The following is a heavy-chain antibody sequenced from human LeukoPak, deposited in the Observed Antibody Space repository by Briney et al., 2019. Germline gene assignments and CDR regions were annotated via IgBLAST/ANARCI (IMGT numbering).Heavy chain of an antibody. J-gene: IGHJ5*02. CDR1: EYTFNIYD. CDR3: AVHLPGDHLDR. CDR2: MNPDSGNT. Sequence: ASVRVSCKASEYTFNIYDINWVRQATGQGLEWMGWMNPDSGNTGFAQKFQGRVTMTRNTSITTAYMELSSLRSEDTAVYYCAVHLPGDHLDRWGQGTLVTVSS. V-gene: IGHV1-8*01. D-gene: IGHD2-21*02.